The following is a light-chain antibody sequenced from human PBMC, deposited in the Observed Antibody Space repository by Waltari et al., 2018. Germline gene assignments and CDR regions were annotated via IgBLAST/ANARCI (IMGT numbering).Light chain of an antibody. CDR3: QQYTSFSLT. V-gene: IGKV1-5*03. J-gene: IGKJ4*01. Sequence: DIQMTQSPSSLSASIGDRVTFTCRASQRISSWLAWYQQKPGKAPKLLISKASTLESGVPSRVSGSGSGTEFTLTISSLQPDDFATYYCQQYTSFSLTFGGGTTVEIK. CDR1: QRISSW. CDR2: KAS.